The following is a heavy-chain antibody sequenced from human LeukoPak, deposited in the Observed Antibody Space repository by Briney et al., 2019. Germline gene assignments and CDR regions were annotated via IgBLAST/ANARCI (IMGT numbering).Heavy chain of an antibody. CDR2: ISSSSSYI. Sequence: GGSLRLSCAASGFIFSSYSMNWVRQAPGKGLEWVSSISSSSSYIYYADSVKGRFTISRDNAKNSLYLQMNSLRDEDTAVYYCAKDSDYYHSSGYYYAYFQHWGQGTLVTVSS. J-gene: IGHJ1*01. CDR3: AKDSDYYHSSGYYYAYFQH. D-gene: IGHD3-22*01. V-gene: IGHV3-21*01. CDR1: GFIFSSYS.